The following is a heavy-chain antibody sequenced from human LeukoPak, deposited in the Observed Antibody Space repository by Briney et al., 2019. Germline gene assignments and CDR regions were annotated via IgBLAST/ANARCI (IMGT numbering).Heavy chain of an antibody. CDR3: ARGVLRFWEWSSAYGMDV. CDR2: INSDGSST. CDR1: GFTFSSYW. Sequence: AGGSLRLSCAASGFTFSSYWMHWVRQAPGKGLVWVSRINSDGSSTSYADSVKGRFTISRNNAKNTLYLQMNSLRAEDTAVYYCARGVLRFWEWSSAYGMDVWGQGTTVTVSS. D-gene: IGHD3-3*01. J-gene: IGHJ6*02. V-gene: IGHV3-74*01.